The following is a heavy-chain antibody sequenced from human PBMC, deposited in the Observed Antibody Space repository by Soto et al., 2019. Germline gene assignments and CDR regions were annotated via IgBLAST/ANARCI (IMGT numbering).Heavy chain of an antibody. CDR1: GFTFCSSA. D-gene: IGHD3-10*01. Sequence: LRLSCAASGFTFCSSAISWVRQAPGKGLEWVSAVSANGQGIHYADSVRGRFTISRDNSKNTVFLHMDSLSAEDTAVYYCAKDRHYPRDYFHYWGQGTLATVSS. J-gene: IGHJ4*02. CDR2: VSANGQGI. CDR3: AKDRHYPRDYFHY. V-gene: IGHV3-23*01.